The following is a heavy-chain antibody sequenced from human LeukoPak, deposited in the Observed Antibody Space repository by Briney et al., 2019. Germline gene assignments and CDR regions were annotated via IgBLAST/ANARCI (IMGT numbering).Heavy chain of an antibody. CDR2: LYHSGST. CDR1: GYSISSGYY. D-gene: IGHD6-6*01. V-gene: IGHV4-38-2*02. Sequence: KPSETLSLTCTVSGYSISSGYYWGWIRQPPVKGLEWIGSLYHSGSTYYNPSLKSRATISVDTSKNQFPLKLSSVTAADTAVYYCASFSQYSSSPWFDPWGQGTLVTVSS. J-gene: IGHJ5*02. CDR3: ASFSQYSSSPWFDP.